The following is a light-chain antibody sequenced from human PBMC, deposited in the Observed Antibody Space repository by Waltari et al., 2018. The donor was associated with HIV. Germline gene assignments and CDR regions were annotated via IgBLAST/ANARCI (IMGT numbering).Light chain of an antibody. Sequence: XQXPSXXXXXXXDRXXIPSRASQSINSXLAWDXXKPGKDPKLLIFKASSLERGVPSRFSGSGSGTEFTLTXXXLQPDXXXAXYXXQYNSYSQTFGQGTKVEIK. CDR2: KAS. V-gene: IGKV1-5*03. CDR1: QSINSX. CDR3: XQYNSYSQT. J-gene: IGKJ1*01.